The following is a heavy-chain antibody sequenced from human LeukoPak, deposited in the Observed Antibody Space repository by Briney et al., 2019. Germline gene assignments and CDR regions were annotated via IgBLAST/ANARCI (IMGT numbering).Heavy chain of an antibody. D-gene: IGHD5-18*01. Sequence: SETLSLTCTVSGGSITSYYWSWIRQPPGKGLEWIGYIYYSGSTNCNPSLKSRVTISVDTSKNQFSLNLTSVTAADTAVYYCARLDAYSYGYSFDYWGQGTLVTVSS. CDR3: ARLDAYSYGYSFDY. CDR1: GGSITSYY. J-gene: IGHJ4*02. V-gene: IGHV4-59*08. CDR2: IYYSGST.